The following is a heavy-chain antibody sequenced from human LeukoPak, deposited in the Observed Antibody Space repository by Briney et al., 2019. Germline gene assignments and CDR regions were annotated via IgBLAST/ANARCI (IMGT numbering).Heavy chain of an antibody. D-gene: IGHD5-18*01. V-gene: IGHV4-39*07. CDR3: AVDTAMVLGWGSTLADGGSLPF. CDR2: IYYSGGT. CDR1: GGSISSSSYY. J-gene: IGHJ4*02. Sequence: PSETLSLTCTVSGGSISSSSYYWGWIRQPPGKGLEWIGSIYYSGGTYYNPSLKSRVTISVDTSKNQFSLKLSSVTAADTAVYYCAVDTAMVLGWGSTLADGGSLPFWGQGTLVTVSS.